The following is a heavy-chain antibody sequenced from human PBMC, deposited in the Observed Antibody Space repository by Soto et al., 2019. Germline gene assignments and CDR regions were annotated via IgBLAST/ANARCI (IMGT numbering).Heavy chain of an antibody. CDR3: AKQHSGYDPSYYYYGMDV. CDR1: GFTFSSYA. CDR2: ISGSGGST. V-gene: IGHV3-23*01. D-gene: IGHD5-12*01. J-gene: IGHJ6*02. Sequence: EVQLLESGGGLVQPGGSLRLSCAASGFTFSSYAMSWVRQAPGKGLEWVSAISGSGGSTYYADSVKGLFTISRDNSKNTRYMQMNSLRAEDTAVYYCAKQHSGYDPSYYYYGMDVWGHGTTVTVSS.